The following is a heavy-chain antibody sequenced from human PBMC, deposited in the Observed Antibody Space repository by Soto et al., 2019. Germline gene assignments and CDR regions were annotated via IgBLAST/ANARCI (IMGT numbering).Heavy chain of an antibody. D-gene: IGHD1-1*01. CDR3: AKRQLSGGHFHT. CDR2: ITGSGDDT. Sequence: EVQLLVSGGGLVQPGGSLRLTCAASGFTFPSYVMSWARQAPGKGLEWVSTITGSGDDTYYADSVRGRFTISRDNSKSTLYMDMNSLRAEDTAVYYCAKRQLSGGHFHTWGQGTMVTVSS. CDR1: GFTFPSYV. J-gene: IGHJ3*02. V-gene: IGHV3-23*01.